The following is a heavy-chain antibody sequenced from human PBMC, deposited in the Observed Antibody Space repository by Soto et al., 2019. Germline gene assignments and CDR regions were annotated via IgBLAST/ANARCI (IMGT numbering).Heavy chain of an antibody. J-gene: IGHJ4*02. Sequence: ASVKVSCKASGYTFNHYGITWVRQAPGQGLEWMGWISPVNGNTNYAQKFQGRFTLTTDTPTSTVYLELRSLTSDDTAVYYCARDLRIRGVFGFWGQGTLVTVSS. D-gene: IGHD3-10*01. CDR2: ISPVNGNT. CDR3: ARDLRIRGVFGF. V-gene: IGHV1-18*01. CDR1: GYTFNHYG.